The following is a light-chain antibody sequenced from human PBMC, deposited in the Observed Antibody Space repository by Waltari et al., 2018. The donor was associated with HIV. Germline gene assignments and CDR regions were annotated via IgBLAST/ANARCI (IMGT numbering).Light chain of an antibody. CDR1: SSDVGAYNY. CDR2: DVT. Sequence: QSALTQPPSASGSPGQSVTISCTGTSSDVGAYNYVSWFQQHPGKAPKLMIYDVTKRPPGVTDRFSGSKSGNTASLTVSGLQAEDEADYYCASHAGSKDVFGGGTRLTVL. J-gene: IGLJ2*01. CDR3: ASHAGSKDV. V-gene: IGLV2-8*01.